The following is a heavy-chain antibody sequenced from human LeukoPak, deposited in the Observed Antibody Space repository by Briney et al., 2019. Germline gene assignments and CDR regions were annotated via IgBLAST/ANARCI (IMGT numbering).Heavy chain of an antibody. Sequence: PGGSLRLSCAASEFTFDSCAMSWVRQSPGKGLEWVSGISGSGAYTYYADSVKGRFTISRDSSKNTLFLQMNSLRAEDTALYYCAKALRYTSDSLDYWGQGTLVTVSS. V-gene: IGHV3-23*01. CDR3: AKALRYTSDSLDY. J-gene: IGHJ4*02. CDR2: ISGSGAYT. CDR1: EFTFDSCA. D-gene: IGHD3-9*01.